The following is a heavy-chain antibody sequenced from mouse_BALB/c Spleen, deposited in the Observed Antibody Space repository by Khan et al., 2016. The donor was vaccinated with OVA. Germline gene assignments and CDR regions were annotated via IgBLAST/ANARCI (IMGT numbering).Heavy chain of an antibody. J-gene: IGHJ2*01. D-gene: IGHD6-2*01. CDR3: TRSFLFGYYFDQ. CDR2: IASDSNTI. V-gene: IGHV5-17*02. Sequence: EVQLQESGGGLVQPGGSRKLSCAASGFTFSSFGMHWVRQAPEKGLEWVAYIASDSNTIYYADTVKGRFTISRDNPKNTLFLQMTSLRSEDTAMYYCTRSFLFGYYFDQWGQGTTLTVSS. CDR1: GFTFSSFG.